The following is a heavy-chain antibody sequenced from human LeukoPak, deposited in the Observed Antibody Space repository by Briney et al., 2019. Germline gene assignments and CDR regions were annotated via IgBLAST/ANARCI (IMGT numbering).Heavy chain of an antibody. CDR2: ISWSSGSI. J-gene: IGHJ5*02. Sequence: GGSLRLSCAASGFTFDNYAMHWVRQAPGKGLEWVSGISWSSGSIGYADSVKGRFTISRDNAKNSLYLQMNSLRAEDTALYYCAKDSASWLNPWFDPWGQGTLVTVSS. D-gene: IGHD6-19*01. V-gene: IGHV3-9*01. CDR1: GFTFDNYA. CDR3: AKDSASWLNPWFDP.